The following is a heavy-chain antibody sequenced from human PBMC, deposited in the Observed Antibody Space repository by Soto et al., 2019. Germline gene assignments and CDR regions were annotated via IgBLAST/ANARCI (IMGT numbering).Heavy chain of an antibody. J-gene: IGHJ4*02. D-gene: IGHD5-18*01. CDR3: ASNSYGYTFDDY. CDR2: LYYIGST. V-gene: IGHV4-30-4*01. CDR1: GGSISSGDYY. Sequence: QVQLQESGPGLVKPSQTLSLTCTVSGGSISSGDYYWSWIRQPPGKGLEWIGYLYYIGSTYYNPPPKSRVTISVDTSKHQSSLKLSSVTAADTAVYYCASNSYGYTFDDYWGQGTLVTVSS.